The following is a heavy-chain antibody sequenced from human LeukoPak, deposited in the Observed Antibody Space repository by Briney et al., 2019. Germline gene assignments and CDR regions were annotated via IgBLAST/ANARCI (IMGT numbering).Heavy chain of an antibody. CDR2: ISYDGSNK. CDR1: GFTFSSYG. J-gene: IGHJ3*02. CDR3: AKDGSYYDSSGYYYDAFDI. Sequence: GRSLRLSCAASGFTFSSYGMHWVRQAPGKGLEWVAVISYDGSNKYYADSVKGRFTISRDNSKNTLYLQMNSLRAGDTAVYYCAKDGSYYDSSGYYYDAFDIWGQGTMVTVSS. D-gene: IGHD3-22*01. V-gene: IGHV3-30*18.